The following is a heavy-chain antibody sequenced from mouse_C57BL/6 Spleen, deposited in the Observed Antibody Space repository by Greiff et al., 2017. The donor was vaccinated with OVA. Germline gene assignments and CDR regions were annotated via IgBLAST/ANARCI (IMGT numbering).Heavy chain of an antibody. CDR1: GYTFTDYN. CDR3: AREYYGSHWYFDV. V-gene: IGHV1-22*01. Sequence: EVKLMESGPELVKPGASVKMSCKASGYTFTDYNMHWVKQSHGKSLEWIGYINPNNGGTSYNQKFKGKATLTVNKSSSTAYMELRSLTSEDSAVYYCAREYYGSHWYFDVWGTGTTVTVSS. CDR2: INPNNGGT. J-gene: IGHJ1*03. D-gene: IGHD1-1*01.